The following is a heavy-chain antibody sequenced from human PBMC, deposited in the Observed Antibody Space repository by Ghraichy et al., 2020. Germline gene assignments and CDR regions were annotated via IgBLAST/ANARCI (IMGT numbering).Heavy chain of an antibody. Sequence: ASVKVSCATSGYTFSGYEINWVRQAPGQGLEWRGWMNPRGGTIGYAQNFQGRITMTRDTSTGTAYMELSGLRSEDTAVYYCARGESSSSSWYHFDYWGQGTLVTVSS. CDR1: GYTFSGYE. CDR2: MNPRGGTI. D-gene: IGHD6-13*01. CDR3: ARGESSSSSWYHFDY. V-gene: IGHV1-8*01. J-gene: IGHJ4*02.